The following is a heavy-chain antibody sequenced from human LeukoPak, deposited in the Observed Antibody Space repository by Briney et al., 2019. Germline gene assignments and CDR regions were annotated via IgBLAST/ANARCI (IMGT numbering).Heavy chain of an antibody. V-gene: IGHV4-59*08. J-gene: IGHJ5*02. CDR2: VYYSGSS. Sequence: PSETLSLTCTVSGDSISNYYWSWIRQPPGKGLEWIGCVYYSGSSNYDPSLKSRVTISLDTSKNQFSLTLNSVTAADTAVYCCARSLTTGIDWFDPWGQGTLVTVSS. CDR3: ARSLTTGIDWFDP. D-gene: IGHD4/OR15-4a*01. CDR1: GDSISNYY.